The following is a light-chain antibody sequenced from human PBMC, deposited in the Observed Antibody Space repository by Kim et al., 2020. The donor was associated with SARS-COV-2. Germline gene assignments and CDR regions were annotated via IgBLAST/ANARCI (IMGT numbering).Light chain of an antibody. V-gene: IGKV3-20*01. Sequence: PGETATISCRTSQTLSSNDLAWYQQKPGQAPRLLIYGASSRATGIPDRFSGSGSETDFTLTISRLDPEDFAMYYCQQYGTSPLTFGGGTKVDIK. CDR2: GAS. J-gene: IGKJ4*01. CDR3: QQYGTSPLT. CDR1: QTLSSND.